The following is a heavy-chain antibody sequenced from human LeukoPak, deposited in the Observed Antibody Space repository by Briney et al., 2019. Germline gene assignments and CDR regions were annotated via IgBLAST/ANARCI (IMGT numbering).Heavy chain of an antibody. D-gene: IGHD4-4*01. J-gene: IGHJ4*02. V-gene: IGHV3-33*08. CDR3: ARGVN. Sequence: GRSLRLSCAASGLTFSNYGMPWVRQAPGKGLEWVAVIWYDGSNKYYADSVKGRFTISRDNSKNTLYLQMNSLRAEDTAVYYCARGVNWGQGTLVTVSS. CDR2: IWYDGSNK. CDR1: GLTFSNYG.